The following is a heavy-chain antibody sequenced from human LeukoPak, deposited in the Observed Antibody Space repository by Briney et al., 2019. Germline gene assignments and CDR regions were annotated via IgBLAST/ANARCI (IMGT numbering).Heavy chain of an antibody. CDR1: GFTFSSYG. D-gene: IGHD3-3*01. V-gene: IGHV3-33*01. CDR2: IWYDGSNK. J-gene: IGHJ4*02. CDR3: ARVFFLSQLLNYDFWSGYPNFDY. Sequence: GGSLRLSCAASGFTFSSYGMHWVRQAPGKGLEWVAVIWYDGSNKYYADSVKGRFTISRDNSKNTLYLQMNSLRAEDTAVYYCARVFFLSQLLNYDFWSGYPNFDYWGQGTLVTVSS.